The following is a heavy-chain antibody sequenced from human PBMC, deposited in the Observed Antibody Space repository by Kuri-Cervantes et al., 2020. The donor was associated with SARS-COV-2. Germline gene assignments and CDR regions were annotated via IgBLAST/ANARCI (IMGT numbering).Heavy chain of an antibody. Sequence: GGSLRLSCKASGGTFSSYAISWVRQAPGQGLEWMGGIIPIFGTANYAQKFQGRVTITTDESTSTAYMELSSLRSEDTAVYYCARATGPPGYFDYWGQGTLVTVSS. CDR1: GGTFSSYA. CDR2: IIPIFGTA. J-gene: IGHJ4*02. V-gene: IGHV1-69*05. CDR3: ARATGPPGYFDY.